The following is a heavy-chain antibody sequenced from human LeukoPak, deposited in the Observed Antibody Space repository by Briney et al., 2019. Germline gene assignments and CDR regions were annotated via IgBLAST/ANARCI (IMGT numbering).Heavy chain of an antibody. J-gene: IGHJ4*02. CDR2: ISGSGGST. CDR1: GFTFSSYA. CDR3: AKDGEEAEDTAMVTINDY. D-gene: IGHD5-18*01. Sequence: GGSLRLSCAASGFTFSSYAMSWVRQAPGKGLEWVLAISGSGGSTYYADSVKGRFTISRDNSKNTLYLQMNSLRAEDTAVYYCAKDGEEAEDTAMVTINDYWGQGTLVTVSS. V-gene: IGHV3-23*01.